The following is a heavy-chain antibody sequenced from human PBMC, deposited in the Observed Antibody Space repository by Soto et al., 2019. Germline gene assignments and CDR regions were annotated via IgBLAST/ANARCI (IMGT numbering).Heavy chain of an antibody. V-gene: IGHV3-23*01. CDR2: ISGSGGST. D-gene: IGHD5-12*01. CDR1: GFTFSSYA. J-gene: IGHJ3*02. CDR3: AKDVLQTLATESWLHHHAPPDAFDI. Sequence: EVQLLESGGGLVQPGGSLRLSCAASGFTFSSYAMSWVRQAPGKGLEWVSAISGSGGSTYYADSVKGRFTISRDNSKNTLYLQINNLRAEDTAENYCAKDVLQTLATESWLHHHAPPDAFDIWGQGTMVTVSS.